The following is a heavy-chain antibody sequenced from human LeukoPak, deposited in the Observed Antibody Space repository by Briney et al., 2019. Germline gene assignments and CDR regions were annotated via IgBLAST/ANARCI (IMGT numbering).Heavy chain of an antibody. CDR3: TTHHCSSTSCYLSCYYYYYMDV. D-gene: IGHD2-2*01. J-gene: IGHJ6*03. CDR2: IKSKTDGGTT. Sequence: GGSLRLSCAASGFTFSNAWMSWVRQAPGKGLEWVGRIKSKTDGGTTDYAAPVKGRFTISRDDSKNTLYLQMNSLKTEDTAVYYCTTHHCSSTSCYLSCYYYYYMDVWGKGTTVTVSS. V-gene: IGHV3-15*01. CDR1: GFTFSNAW.